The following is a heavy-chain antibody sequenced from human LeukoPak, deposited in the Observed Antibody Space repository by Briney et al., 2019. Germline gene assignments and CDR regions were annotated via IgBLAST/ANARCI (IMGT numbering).Heavy chain of an antibody. CDR1: GFTFSSYG. Sequence: GGSLRLSCAASGFTFSSYGMSWVRQAPGKGLEWVSAISGSGSSTYYADSVKGGFTISRDNSKNTLYLQMNSLRAEDTAVYYCAKGGYYGSGSLWGQGTLVTVSS. D-gene: IGHD3-10*01. J-gene: IGHJ4*02. CDR2: ISGSGSST. V-gene: IGHV3-23*01. CDR3: AKGGYYGSGSL.